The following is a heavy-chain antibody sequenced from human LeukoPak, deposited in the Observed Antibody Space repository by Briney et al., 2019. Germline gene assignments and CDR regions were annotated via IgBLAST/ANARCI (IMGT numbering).Heavy chain of an antibody. Sequence: ASVKVSCKASGYTFTSYYMHWARQAPGQGLEWMGIINPSGGSTSYAQKFQGRVTMTRDTSTSTVYMELSSLRSEDTAVYYCASHPYKLVILGIWGQGTLVTVSS. CDR1: GYTFTSYY. V-gene: IGHV1-46*01. J-gene: IGHJ4*02. D-gene: IGHD2-15*01. CDR3: ASHPYKLVILGI. CDR2: INPSGGST.